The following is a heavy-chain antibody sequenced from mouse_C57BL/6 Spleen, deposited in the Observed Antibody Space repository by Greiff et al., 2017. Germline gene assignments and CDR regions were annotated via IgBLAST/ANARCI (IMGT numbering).Heavy chain of an antibody. CDR1: GYTFTSYG. J-gene: IGHJ3*01. CDR3: ARGDVGFAY. V-gene: IGHV1-58*01. D-gene: IGHD3-3*01. CDR2: IYIGNGYT. Sequence: VQLQQSGAELVRPGSSVKMSCKTSGYTFTSYGINWVKQRPGQGLEWIGYIYIGNGYTEYNKKFKGKATLTSDTSSSTAYMQLSSLTSEDSAIYFCARGDVGFAYWGQGTLVTVSA.